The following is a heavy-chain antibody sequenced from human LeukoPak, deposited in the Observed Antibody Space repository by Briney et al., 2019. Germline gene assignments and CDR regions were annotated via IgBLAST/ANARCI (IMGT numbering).Heavy chain of an antibody. CDR2: ISHDGNNK. CDR1: GFPFSDYG. Sequence: PGGSLRLSCAASGFPFSDYGMYWVRQAPGKGLEWLAVISHDGNNKYYADSVKGRITISRDNSMNTLYLQMNSLRSEDMAVYYCARVSQIGTGAFDIWGQGTMVTVSS. J-gene: IGHJ3*02. D-gene: IGHD1-1*01. V-gene: IGHV3-30*03. CDR3: ARVSQIGTGAFDI.